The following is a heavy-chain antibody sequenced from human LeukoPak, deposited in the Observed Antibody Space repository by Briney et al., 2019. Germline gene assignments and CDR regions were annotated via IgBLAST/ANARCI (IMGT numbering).Heavy chain of an antibody. J-gene: IGHJ4*02. V-gene: IGHV3-23*01. CDR1: GFTFSSYA. CDR3: AKGRTKAYGSGSYKDY. Sequence: GGSLRLSCAASGFTFSSYAMSWVRQAPGKGLEWVSGISGSGGTTYSADSVKGRFTISRDNSKNTPYLQMNSLRAEDTAVYYCAKGRTKAYGSGSYKDYWGQGTLVTVSS. CDR2: ISGSGGTT. D-gene: IGHD3-10*01.